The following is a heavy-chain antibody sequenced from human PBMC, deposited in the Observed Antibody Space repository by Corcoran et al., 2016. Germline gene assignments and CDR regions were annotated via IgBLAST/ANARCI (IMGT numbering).Heavy chain of an antibody. V-gene: IGHV4-34*01. Sequence: QVQLQQWGAGLLKPSETLSLTCAVYGGSFSGYYWSWIRQPPGKGLEWIGEINHSGSTNYNPSLKSRVTISVDTSKNQFSLKLSSVTAADTAVYYGAAHPGYGDYGPFDYWGQGTLVTVSS. D-gene: IGHD4-17*01. J-gene: IGHJ4*02. CDR2: INHSGST. CDR3: AAHPGYGDYGPFDY. CDR1: GGSFSGYY.